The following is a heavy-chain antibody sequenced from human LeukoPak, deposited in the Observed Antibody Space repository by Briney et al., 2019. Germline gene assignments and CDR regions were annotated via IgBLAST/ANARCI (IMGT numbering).Heavy chain of an antibody. J-gene: IGHJ6*02. CDR3: AREGRRYGSGSYYNQEMTILDV. CDR2: IYYSGST. Sequence: PSETLSLTCTVSGGSVSSGSYYWSWIRQPPGKGLEWIGYIYYSGSTNYNPSLKSRVTISVDTSKNQFSLKLSSVTAADTAVYYCAREGRRYGSGSYYNQEMTILDVWGQGTTVTVSS. D-gene: IGHD3-10*01. V-gene: IGHV4-61*01. CDR1: GGSVSSGSYY.